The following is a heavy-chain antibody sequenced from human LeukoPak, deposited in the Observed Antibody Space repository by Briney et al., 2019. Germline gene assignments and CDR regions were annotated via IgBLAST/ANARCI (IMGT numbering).Heavy chain of an antibody. CDR3: ARGRDGYNYYYYYYMDV. CDR2: IYYSGST. D-gene: IGHD5-24*01. J-gene: IGHJ6*03. CDR1: GGFISSYY. V-gene: IGHV4-59*12. Sequence: SETLSLTCTVSGGFISSYYWSWIRQPPGKGLEWIGYIYYSGSTNYNPSLKSRVTISVDTSKNQFSLKLSSVTAADTAVYYCARGRDGYNYYYYYYMDVWGKGTTVTVSS.